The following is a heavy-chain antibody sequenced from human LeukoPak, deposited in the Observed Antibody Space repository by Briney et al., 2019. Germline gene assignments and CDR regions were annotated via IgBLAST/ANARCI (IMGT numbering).Heavy chain of an antibody. CDR3: ARRHLDGPFDY. D-gene: IGHD5-24*01. Sequence: SETLSLTCTVSGDSLSSSVHYWGWIRRAPGQGLDWIGTIYYSGNTYYSPWLESRVTMSADTSKNHFSLKLTSVTAADTAVYYCARRHLDGPFDYWGQGTLVTVSS. CDR2: IYYSGNT. V-gene: IGHV4-39*01. J-gene: IGHJ4*02. CDR1: GDSLSSSVHY.